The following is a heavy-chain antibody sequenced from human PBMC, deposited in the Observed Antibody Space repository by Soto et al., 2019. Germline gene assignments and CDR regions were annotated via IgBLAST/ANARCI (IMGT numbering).Heavy chain of an antibody. V-gene: IGHV4-39*01. CDR2: IYYSGST. D-gene: IGHD3-3*01. Sequence: QLQLQESGPGLVKPSETLSLTCTVYGGSISSSSYYWGWIRQPPGKGLEWIGSIYYSGSTYYNPSLKSRVTISVDTSKTQFSLKLSSVTAADTAVYYCARHEDYDFWRGPDYFDYWGQGTLVTVSS. J-gene: IGHJ4*02. CDR3: ARHEDYDFWRGPDYFDY. CDR1: GGSISSSSYY.